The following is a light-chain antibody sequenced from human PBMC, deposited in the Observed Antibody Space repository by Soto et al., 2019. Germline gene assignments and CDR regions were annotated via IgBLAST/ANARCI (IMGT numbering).Light chain of an antibody. Sequence: EIVMTQSPATLSVSPGERATLSCRASQSVSSNLACYQQKPGQAPRLLIYGASTRATRIPARFSGSGSGTEFTITISSLQSEDFAVYYCQQYNNWPLPFGGGTKVEIK. CDR2: GAS. J-gene: IGKJ4*01. V-gene: IGKV3-15*01. CDR3: QQYNNWPLP. CDR1: QSVSSN.